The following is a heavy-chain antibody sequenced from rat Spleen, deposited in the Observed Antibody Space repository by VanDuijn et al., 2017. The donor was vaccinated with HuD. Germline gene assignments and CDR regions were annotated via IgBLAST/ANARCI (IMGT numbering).Heavy chain of an antibody. V-gene: IGHV3-1*01. CDR1: GFSLTSYH. CDR2: ISSSGST. CDR3: ARYFPGLMVIAD. D-gene: IGHD1-12*03. J-gene: IGHJ2*01. Sequence: VQLKESEPDLVQPSQTLSLTCTVSGFSLTSYHVHWVRQPPGKGLEWIGHISSSGSTSFNPSLKSRISITRDTSKNQFFLQLNSVTTEDTATYYCARYFPGLMVIADWGQGVMVTVSS.